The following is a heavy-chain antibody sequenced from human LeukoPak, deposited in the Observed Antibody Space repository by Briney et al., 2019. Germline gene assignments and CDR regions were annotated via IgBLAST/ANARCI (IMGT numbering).Heavy chain of an antibody. CDR2: ISGSGGSI. Sequence: GGSLRLSCAASGFTFSNSGMSWVRQAPGKGLEWVSGISGSGGSIYYADSVKGRFTISRDNAKNTLYLQMNSLRAEDTAIYYCARAMMVVANLWGVFDYWGQGALVTVSS. CDR1: GFTFSNSG. V-gene: IGHV3-23*01. J-gene: IGHJ4*02. CDR3: ARAMMVVANLWGVFDY. D-gene: IGHD3-22*01.